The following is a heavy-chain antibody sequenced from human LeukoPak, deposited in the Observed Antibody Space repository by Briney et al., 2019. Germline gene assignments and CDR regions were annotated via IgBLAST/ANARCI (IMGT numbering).Heavy chain of an antibody. J-gene: IGHJ5*02. D-gene: IGHD2-15*01. Sequence: SETLSLTCTVSGGSISSDDWIWIRQPQWKGREWIGYIYYSGSTNYNPSLKSRVTISVDTSKNQFSLKLSSVTAADTAVYYCARASGYCSGGSCYSYWFDPWGQGTLVTVSS. CDR2: IYYSGST. CDR3: ARASGYCSGGSCYSYWFDP. CDR1: GGSISSDD. V-gene: IGHV4-59*01.